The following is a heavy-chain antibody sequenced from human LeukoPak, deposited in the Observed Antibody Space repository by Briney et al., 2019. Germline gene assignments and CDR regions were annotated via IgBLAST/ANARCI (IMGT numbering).Heavy chain of an antibody. V-gene: IGHV3-7*01. Sequence: GGSLRLSCAASGFTFSSYWMSWVRQAPGKGLEWVANIKQDGSEKYYVDSVKGRFTISRDNAKNSLYLQMNSLRAEDTAVYYCARQSYSSSWYRPRYFDYWGQGTLVTVSS. D-gene: IGHD6-13*01. J-gene: IGHJ4*02. CDR3: ARQSYSSSWYRPRYFDY. CDR2: IKQDGSEK. CDR1: GFTFSSYW.